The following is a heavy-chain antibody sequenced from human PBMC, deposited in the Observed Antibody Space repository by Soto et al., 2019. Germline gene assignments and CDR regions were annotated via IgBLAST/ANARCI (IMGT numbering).Heavy chain of an antibody. CDR3: AREGSDCSSTSCYSSSWYAFDI. J-gene: IGHJ3*02. V-gene: IGHV3-11*01. CDR1: GFTFSDYY. Sequence: GGSLRLSCAASGFTFSDYYMSWIRQAPGKGLEWVSHISSSGSTIYYADSVKGRFTISRDNAKNSLYLQMNSLRAEDTAVYYCAREGSDCSSTSCYSSSWYAFDIWGQGTMVTVSS. CDR2: ISSSGSTI. D-gene: IGHD2-2*02.